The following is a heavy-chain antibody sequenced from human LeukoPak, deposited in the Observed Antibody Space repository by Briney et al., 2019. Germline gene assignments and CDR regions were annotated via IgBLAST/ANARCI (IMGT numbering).Heavy chain of an antibody. V-gene: IGHV3-74*01. D-gene: IGHD3-22*01. J-gene: IGHJ4*02. CDR2: INSDGNDR. CDR1: GFTFSTSW. CDR3: VRDMGYYDKV. Sequence: PGGXXRLSCAASGFTFSTSWMHWVRQAPGEGLVWVSRINSDGNDRNYADSVKGRFTISRDNAKNTLYLQMNSLRAEDTAVYYCVRDMGYYDKVWGQGTLVTVSS.